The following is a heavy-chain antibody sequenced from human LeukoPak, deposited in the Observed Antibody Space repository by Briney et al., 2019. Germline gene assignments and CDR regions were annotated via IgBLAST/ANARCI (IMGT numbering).Heavy chain of an antibody. V-gene: IGHV4-30-2*01. D-gene: IGHD3-16*01. Sequence: SQTLSLTCAVSGGSISSGGYSWSWIQQPPGKGLQWIGYIYHSGSTYYNPSLKSRVTMSVDRSKNQFSLKLSSVTAADTAVYYCAGAYGNWFDPWGQGTLVTVSS. J-gene: IGHJ5*02. CDR2: IYHSGST. CDR1: GGSISSGGYS. CDR3: AGAYGNWFDP.